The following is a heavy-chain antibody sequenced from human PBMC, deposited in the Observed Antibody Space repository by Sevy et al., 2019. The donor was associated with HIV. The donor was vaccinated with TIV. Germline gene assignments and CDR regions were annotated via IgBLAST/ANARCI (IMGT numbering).Heavy chain of an antibody. Sequence: ASVKVSCKISGYTFTTYHITWVRQAPGQGPECMGRISPHNGDTNYSPKFQGRVTMITDKSTSTAYMELRSLRSDDTAVYYCARAHCSGGRCYSLAYWGQGTLVTDSS. CDR2: ISPHNGDT. D-gene: IGHD2-15*01. CDR1: GYTFTTYH. V-gene: IGHV1-18*01. J-gene: IGHJ4*02. CDR3: ARAHCSGGRCYSLAY.